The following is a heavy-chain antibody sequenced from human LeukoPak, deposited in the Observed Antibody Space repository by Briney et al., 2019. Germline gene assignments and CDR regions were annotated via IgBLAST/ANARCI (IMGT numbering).Heavy chain of an antibody. V-gene: IGHV3-30*04. CDR3: AGVGIAVAGGAFDI. J-gene: IGHJ3*02. Sequence: GGSLRLSCAASGFTFSSYAMHWVRQAPGKGLQWVAVLSYDGSNKYYADSVKGRFTISRDNSKNTLFLQMDSLRPEDTAVYYCAGVGIAVAGGAFDIWGQGAMVTGSS. CDR1: GFTFSSYA. CDR2: LSYDGSNK. D-gene: IGHD6-19*01.